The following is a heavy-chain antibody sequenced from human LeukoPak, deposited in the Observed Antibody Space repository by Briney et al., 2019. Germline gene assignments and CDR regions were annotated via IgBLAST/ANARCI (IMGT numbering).Heavy chain of an antibody. Sequence: GGSLRLSCAASGFTFSSYAMSWVRQAPGKGLEWVSAISGSGGSTYYADSVKGRFTISRDNSKNTLYLQMNSLRAEDTAVYYRAKEDDIVVVPAADTPYYFDYWGQGTLVTVSS. CDR2: ISGSGGST. CDR1: GFTFSSYA. D-gene: IGHD2-2*01. V-gene: IGHV3-23*01. CDR3: AKEDDIVVVPAADTPYYFDY. J-gene: IGHJ4*02.